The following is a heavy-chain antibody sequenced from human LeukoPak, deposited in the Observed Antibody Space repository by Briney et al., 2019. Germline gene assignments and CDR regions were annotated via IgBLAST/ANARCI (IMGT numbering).Heavy chain of an antibody. Sequence: ASVKVSCKASGGTFSSYAISWVRQAPGQGLEWMGGIIPIFGTANYAQKFQGRVTIIADKSTSTAYMELSSLRSEDTAVYYCARGLHGSGWYNYYYYMDVWGKGTTVTVSS. CDR1: GGTFSSYA. D-gene: IGHD6-19*01. J-gene: IGHJ6*03. CDR3: ARGLHGSGWYNYYYYMDV. CDR2: IIPIFGTA. V-gene: IGHV1-69*06.